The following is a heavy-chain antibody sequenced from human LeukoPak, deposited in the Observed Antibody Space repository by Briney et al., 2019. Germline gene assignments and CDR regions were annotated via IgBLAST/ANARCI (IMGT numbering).Heavy chain of an antibody. CDR1: GFTFSSYS. CDR2: ISSSGTYV. D-gene: IGHD3-9*01. V-gene: IGHV3-21*01. J-gene: IGHJ3*02. Sequence: GGSLRLSCAASGFTFSSYSMNWVRQAPGKGLEWVSSISSSGTYVYYADSVKGRFTISRDNAKNSLSLQMNSLRADDAAVYYCARASSKQLAGYLPDGFDIWGQGTMATVSS. CDR3: ARASSKQLAGYLPDGFDI.